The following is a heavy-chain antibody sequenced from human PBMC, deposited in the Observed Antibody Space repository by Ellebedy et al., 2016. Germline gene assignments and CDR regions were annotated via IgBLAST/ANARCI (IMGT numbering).Heavy chain of an antibody. CDR2: ISYDGSNK. D-gene: IGHD2-2*01. CDR1: GFTFSSYG. CDR3: ARESYRLGYCSSASCYLPDY. J-gene: IGHJ4*02. V-gene: IGHV3-30*03. Sequence: GGSLRLXXAASGFTFSSYGMHWVRQAPGKGLEWVAVISYDGSNKYYADSVKGRFTISRDNSKNTLYLQMNNLRVADTAVYYCARESYRLGYCSSASCYLPDYWGQGTLVTVSS.